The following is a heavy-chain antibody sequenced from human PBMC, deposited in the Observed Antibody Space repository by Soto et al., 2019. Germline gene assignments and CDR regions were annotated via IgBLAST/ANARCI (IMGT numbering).Heavy chain of an antibody. Sequence: GASLKVSSKDSGYTFTSYGSSWVRQAHGQGLEWMGWISAYNGNTNYAQKLQGRVTMTTDTSTSTAYMELRSLRSDGPAVYYCARDAPPPYGSGRPPKFDYWGQGTLVTVSS. J-gene: IGHJ4*02. D-gene: IGHD3-10*01. CDR1: GYTFTSYG. CDR3: ARDAPPPYGSGRPPKFDY. V-gene: IGHV1-18*01. CDR2: ISAYNGNT.